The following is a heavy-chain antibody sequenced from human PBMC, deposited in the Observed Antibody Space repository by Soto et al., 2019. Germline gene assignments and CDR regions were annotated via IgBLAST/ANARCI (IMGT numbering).Heavy chain of an antibody. CDR2: ISSSSSYI. Sequence: EVQLVESGGGLVKPGGSLRLSCAASGFTFSSDSMNWVRQAPVKGLERGSSISSSSSYIYYADSVKGRFTISRDNAKNSLYLQMNSLRAEDTAVYYCARDGLATMVRGVVIYYFDYWGQGTLVTVSS. CDR3: ARDGLATMVRGVVIYYFDY. D-gene: IGHD3-10*01. J-gene: IGHJ4*02. V-gene: IGHV3-21*01. CDR1: GFTFSSDS.